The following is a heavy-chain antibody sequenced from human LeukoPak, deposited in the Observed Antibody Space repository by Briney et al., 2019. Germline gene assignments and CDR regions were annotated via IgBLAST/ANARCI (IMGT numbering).Heavy chain of an antibody. Sequence: SETLSVTCAVYGWSFSCYYWSWIRQPPGKGLEWIGESNHSGSTKYNPSLKSRVTISVDTSKNQFSLKLSSVTAADTAVYYWARGEDNHGSGNTHYYYYYMDVWGEGTTVTVSS. CDR3: ARGEDNHGSGNTHYYYYYMDV. CDR2: SNHSGST. CDR1: GWSFSCYY. J-gene: IGHJ6*03. V-gene: IGHV4-34*01. D-gene: IGHD3-10*01.